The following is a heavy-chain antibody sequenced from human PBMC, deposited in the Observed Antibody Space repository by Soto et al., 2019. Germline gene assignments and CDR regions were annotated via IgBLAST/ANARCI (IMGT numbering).Heavy chain of an antibody. J-gene: IGHJ6*02. CDR3: AKNGQPPYYYYGMDV. CDR1: GYTFSRFG. D-gene: IGHD2-8*01. Sequence: QGQLVQSGPEVKKPGASVKVSCKASGYTFSRFGIIWVRQAPGQGFEGMGGISGYNGDTIYAQKVQGRVTMTIDTSTYTAYMELRSLTSDDTAIYYCAKNGQPPYYYYGMDVWGQGTTVTVSS. CDR2: ISGYNGDT. V-gene: IGHV1-18*01.